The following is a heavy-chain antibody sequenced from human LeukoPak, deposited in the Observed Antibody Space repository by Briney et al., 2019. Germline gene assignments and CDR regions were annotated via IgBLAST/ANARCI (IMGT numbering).Heavy chain of an antibody. J-gene: IGHJ4*02. CDR1: GYTFSGYY. CDR2: INPNDGGT. CDR3: SREDY. V-gene: IGHV1-2*02. Sequence: GASVKVSCKASGYTFSGYYLHWVRQAPGQGLEWMGWINPNDGGTTYAQEFRGRVTMTRDTSISTAYIELSGLRFDDTAVYYCSREDYWGQGTLVTVSS.